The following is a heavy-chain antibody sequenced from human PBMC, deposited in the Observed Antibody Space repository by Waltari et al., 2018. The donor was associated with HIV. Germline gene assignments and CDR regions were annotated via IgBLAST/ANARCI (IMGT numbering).Heavy chain of an antibody. CDR1: GFNVSRNY. J-gene: IGHJ4*01. Sequence: DVQLVESGGALIQPGESLRLSCAASGFNVSRNYMSWVRQAPGKGLEWVSVIYSGGDTYYADSVKGRFIISRDNSKNTLYLQMNNLRAEDTAVYYCAREPGTAVDYWGHGTLVTVSS. CDR3: AREPGTAVDY. V-gene: IGHV3-53*01. D-gene: IGHD2-2*01. CDR2: IYSGGDT.